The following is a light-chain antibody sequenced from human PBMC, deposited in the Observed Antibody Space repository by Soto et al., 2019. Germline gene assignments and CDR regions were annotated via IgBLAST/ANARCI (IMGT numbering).Light chain of an antibody. V-gene: IGKV3-11*01. CDR2: DAS. Sequence: EIVLTQSPATLSLSPGERATLSCRSSQSVSSYLAWYQQKPGHAPRLLIYDASNRATGIPARFSGSGSGTDFTLTISSLEPEDFAVYYCQQRSNWHRLTFGGGTKVEIK. CDR1: QSVSSY. CDR3: QQRSNWHRLT. J-gene: IGKJ4*01.